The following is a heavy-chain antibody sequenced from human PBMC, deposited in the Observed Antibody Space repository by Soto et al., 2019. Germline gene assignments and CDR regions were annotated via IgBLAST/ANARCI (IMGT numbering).Heavy chain of an antibody. J-gene: IGHJ6*02. CDR2: IIPIFGTA. CDR1: GGTFSSYA. D-gene: IGHD2-21*02. V-gene: IGHV1-69*01. Sequence: QVQLVQSGAEVKKPGSSVKVSCKASGGTFSSYAISWVRQAPGQGVEWMGGIIPIFGTANYAQKFQGRVTITADESTSTAYMELSSLRSEDTAVYYCARESRYCGVDCLNYYYFYGMDVWGQGTTVTVSS. CDR3: ARESRYCGVDCLNYYYFYGMDV.